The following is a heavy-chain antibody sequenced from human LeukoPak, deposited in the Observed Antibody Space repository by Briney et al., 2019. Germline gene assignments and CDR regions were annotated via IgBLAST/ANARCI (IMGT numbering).Heavy chain of an antibody. D-gene: IGHD4-17*01. Sequence: SETLSLTCAVSGDSFSSHYWTWIRQPPGRGLEWIGYISYIGTTNYNPSLKSRVTISIDTSKNQFSLKLSSVTTADTAVYYCARDLVTVTKGFDIWGLGTMVGVSS. CDR2: ISYIGTT. J-gene: IGHJ3*02. V-gene: IGHV4-59*11. CDR3: ARDLVTVTKGFDI. CDR1: GDSFSSHY.